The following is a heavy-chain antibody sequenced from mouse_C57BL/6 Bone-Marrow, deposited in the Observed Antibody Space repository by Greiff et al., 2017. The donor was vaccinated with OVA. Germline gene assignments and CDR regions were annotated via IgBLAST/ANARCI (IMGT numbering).Heavy chain of an antibody. Sequence: VQLQQSGPVLVKPGASVKMSCKASGYTFTDYYMNWVKQSHGKSLEWIGVINPYNGGTSYNQKFKGKATLTVDKSSSTAYMELNSLTSEDSAVYYCAREVYYGSSDWYFDVWGTGTTVTVSS. J-gene: IGHJ1*03. CDR1: GYTFTDYY. CDR2: INPYNGGT. D-gene: IGHD1-1*01. V-gene: IGHV1-19*01. CDR3: AREVYYGSSDWYFDV.